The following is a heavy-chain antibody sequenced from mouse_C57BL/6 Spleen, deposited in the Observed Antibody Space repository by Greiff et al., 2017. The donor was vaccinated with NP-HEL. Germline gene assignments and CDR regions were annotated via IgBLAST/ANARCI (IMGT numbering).Heavy chain of an antibody. V-gene: IGHV1-82*01. CDR3: ARRGDYYGSSYFDY. J-gene: IGHJ2*01. Sequence: VQVVESGPELVKPGASVKISCKASGYAFSSSWMNWVKQRPGKGLEWIGRIYPGDGDTNYNGKFKGKATLTADKSSSTAYMQLSSLTSEDSAVYFCARRGDYYGSSYFDYWGQGTTLTVSS. CDR1: GYAFSSSW. CDR2: IYPGDGDT. D-gene: IGHD1-1*01.